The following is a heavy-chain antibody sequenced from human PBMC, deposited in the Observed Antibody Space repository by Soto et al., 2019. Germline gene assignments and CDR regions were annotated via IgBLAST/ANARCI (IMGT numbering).Heavy chain of an antibody. CDR2: IIPIFGTA. D-gene: IGHD2-15*01. J-gene: IGHJ4*02. Sequence: QVQLVQSGAEVKKPGSSVKVSCKASGGTFSSYAISWVRQSPGQGLEWMGGIIPIFGTANYAQKFQGRVTITADESTSTDYMELSSLRSEDTAVYYCARDIRGDCSGGSCYSYFDYWGQGTLVTVSS. CDR1: GGTFSSYA. V-gene: IGHV1-69*12. CDR3: ARDIRGDCSGGSCYSYFDY.